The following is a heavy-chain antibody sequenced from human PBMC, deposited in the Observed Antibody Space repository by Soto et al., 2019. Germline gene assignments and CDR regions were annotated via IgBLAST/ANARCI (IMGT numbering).Heavy chain of an antibody. CDR2: IWFDGSNK. J-gene: IGHJ6*02. Sequence: QVHLVVSGGGVVQPEGSLKLSCAASGFTFNNYGMHWVRQAPGKGLEWVAVIWFDGSNKYYADSVKGRFTISRDNSKNTLCLQLNRFRGEDTAVYFCARYMGEYSELGAHYMSQTTPGTNYYYYYAMDVWGQGPTVTVSS. CDR1: GFTFNNYG. CDR3: ARYMGEYSELGAHYMSQTTPGTNYYYYYAMDV. V-gene: IGHV3-33*01. D-gene: IGHD3-16*01.